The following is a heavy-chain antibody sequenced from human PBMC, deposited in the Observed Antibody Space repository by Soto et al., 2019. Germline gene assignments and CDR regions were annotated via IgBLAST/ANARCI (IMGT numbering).Heavy chain of an antibody. Sequence: QVQLVQSGAEVKKPGSSVKVSCKASGGTFSSYATSWVRQAPGQGLKWMGGIIPIFGTTNYAQEFQGRVTITADESTSTAYMELSSLRSEDTAVYYCARDAGIEYSSSTSFHYWGQGTPVTVSS. J-gene: IGHJ4*02. V-gene: IGHV1-69*01. CDR3: ARDAGIEYSSSTSFHY. CDR1: GGTFSSYA. D-gene: IGHD6-6*01. CDR2: IIPIFGTT.